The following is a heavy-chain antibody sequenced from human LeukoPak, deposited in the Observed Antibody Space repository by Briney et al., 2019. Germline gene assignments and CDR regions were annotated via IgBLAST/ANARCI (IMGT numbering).Heavy chain of an antibody. CDR2: ISGSGGST. CDR3: AREPTFSSSWYTSCDF. CDR1: GFTFSSYG. Sequence: PGGSLRLSCAASGFTFSSYGMSWVRQAPGKGLEWVSAISGSGGSTYYADSVKGRFTISRDNAKNSLYLQMNSLKVEDTAVYYCAREPTFSSSWYTSCDFWGQGTLVTVSS. J-gene: IGHJ4*02. D-gene: IGHD6-13*01. V-gene: IGHV3-23*01.